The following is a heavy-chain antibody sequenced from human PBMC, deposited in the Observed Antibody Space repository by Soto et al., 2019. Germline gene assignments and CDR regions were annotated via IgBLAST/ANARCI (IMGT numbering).Heavy chain of an antibody. CDR3: ARHHDS. V-gene: IGHV4-34*01. Sequence: SETLSLTCAVSSGSFIGNYWSWMRQPPGKGLEWIGEFNHNGNINYNPSLESRATISVDTSKNQFSLKLSSVTAADTAVYYCARHHDSWGQGTLVTVSS. CDR1: SGSFIGNY. J-gene: IGHJ4*02. CDR2: FNHNGNI.